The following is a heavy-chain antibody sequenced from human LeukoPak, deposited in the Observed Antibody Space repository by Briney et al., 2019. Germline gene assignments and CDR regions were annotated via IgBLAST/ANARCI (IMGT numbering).Heavy chain of an antibody. V-gene: IGHV4-39*01. CDR2: IYYSGST. J-gene: IGHJ6*02. CDR1: GGSISSSSYY. CDR3: ARLVWGSGPPPPVAIYYYYYGMDV. Sequence: SETLSLTCTVSGGSISSSSYYWGWIRQPPGTGLEWIGSIYYSGSTNYNPSLKSRVTISVDTSKNQFSLKLSSVTAADTAVYFCARLVWGSGPPPPVAIYYYYYGMDVWGQGTTVTVSS. D-gene: IGHD3-16*01.